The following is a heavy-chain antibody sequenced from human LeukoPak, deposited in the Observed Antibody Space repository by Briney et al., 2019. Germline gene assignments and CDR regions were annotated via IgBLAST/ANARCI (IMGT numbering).Heavy chain of an antibody. CDR1: GDSIDSGTYY. D-gene: IGHD3-22*01. V-gene: IGHV4-39*02. Sequence: SETLSLTCTVSGDSIDSGTYYRTWIRQPPGKGLVWFASIYYTGSTYYNPSLKSRITISVDTSKNHFSLKLSSVTAADTAVYYCARANYYDSSGYYYNAFDIWGQGTMVTVSS. CDR3: ARANYYDSSGYYYNAFDI. CDR2: IYYTGST. J-gene: IGHJ3*02.